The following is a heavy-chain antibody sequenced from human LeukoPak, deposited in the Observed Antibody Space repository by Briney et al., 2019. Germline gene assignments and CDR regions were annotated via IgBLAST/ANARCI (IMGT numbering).Heavy chain of an antibody. J-gene: IGHJ3*02. V-gene: IGHV3-11*05. CDR1: GFTFSDYY. D-gene: IGHD4-17*01. CDR3: AREGYGDYVYAFDI. Sequence: SGGSLRLSCAASGFTFSDYYMSWIRQAPGKGLEWVSYISSSSSYTNYADSVKGRFTISRDNAKNSLYLQMNSLRAEDTAVYYCAREGYGDYVYAFDIWGQGTVVTVSS. CDR2: ISSSSSYT.